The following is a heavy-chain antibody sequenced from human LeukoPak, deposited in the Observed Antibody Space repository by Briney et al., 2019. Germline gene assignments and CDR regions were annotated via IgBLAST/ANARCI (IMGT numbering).Heavy chain of an antibody. CDR2: INHSGST. J-gene: IGHJ4*02. CDR3: AREPMTTVTTDY. V-gene: IGHV4-34*01. D-gene: IGHD4-17*01. CDR1: GGSFSGYY. Sequence: SETLSLTCAVYGGSFSGYYWSWIRQPPGKGLEWIGEINHSGSTNYNPSLKSRVTISVDTSKNQFSLKLSSVTAADTAVYYCAREPMTTVTTDYWGQGTLVTVSS.